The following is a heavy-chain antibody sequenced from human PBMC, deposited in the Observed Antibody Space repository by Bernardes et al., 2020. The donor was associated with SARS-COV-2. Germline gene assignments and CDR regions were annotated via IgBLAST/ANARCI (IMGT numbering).Heavy chain of an antibody. V-gene: IGHV3-23*01. CDR1: GIPCPSNV. J-gene: IGHJ4*02. D-gene: IGHD1-26*01. CDR2: SGAGT. Sequence: GGDLRLSRATVGIPCPSNVMSRGRQGPGKGLEGGSGSGAGTYYADSVKGRFTMSRDSFKNTVYLQMNSLRVEDTAVYYCVKDHSVGTLGYFDSWGQGTLVTVSS. CDR3: VKDHSVGTLGYFDS.